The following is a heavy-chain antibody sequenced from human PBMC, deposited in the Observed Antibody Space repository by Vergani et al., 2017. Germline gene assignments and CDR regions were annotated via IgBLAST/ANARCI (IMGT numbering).Heavy chain of an antibody. J-gene: IGHJ4*02. D-gene: IGHD2-15*01. CDR2: INPNSGGT. CDR1: GYTFTVYY. Sequence: QVQLVQSGAEVKKPGASVKVSCKTSGYTFTVYYMHWVRQDPGQGLEWMGWINPNSGGTIYAQKFQGRVTMTRDTSISTAYMELSRLRSDDTAVYYCARDLHCSSGGCNSDLAYWGQGTLVTVSS. V-gene: IGHV1-2*02. CDR3: ARDLHCSSGGCNSDLAY.